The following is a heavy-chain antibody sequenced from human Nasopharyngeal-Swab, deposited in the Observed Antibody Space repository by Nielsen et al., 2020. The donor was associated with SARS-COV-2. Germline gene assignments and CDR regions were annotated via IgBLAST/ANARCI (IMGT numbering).Heavy chain of an antibody. Sequence: ASENVSCKASGYTFTSYYLHWVRHAPGQGLEGVGIINPTDGSTSYAQKFECRVAMTRVTSTSTVYMELNSLRSEPTAVYYCARDSARQSFDYWGQGTLLTVSS. CDR2: INPTDGST. D-gene: IGHD6-19*01. V-gene: IGHV1-46*01. CDR1: GYTFTSYY. CDR3: ARDSARQSFDY. J-gene: IGHJ4*02.